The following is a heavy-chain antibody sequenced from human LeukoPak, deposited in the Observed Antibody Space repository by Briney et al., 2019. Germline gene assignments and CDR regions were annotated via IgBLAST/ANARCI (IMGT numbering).Heavy chain of an antibody. CDR2: INHSGST. J-gene: IGHJ4*02. CDR1: GGXFSGYY. CDR3: ARDGGDGYNLDY. D-gene: IGHD5-24*01. V-gene: IGHV4-34*01. Sequence: PSETLSLTCAVYGGXFSGYYWSWIRQPPGKGLEWIGEINHSGSTNYNPSLKSRVTISVDTSKNQFSLKLSSVTAADTAVYYCARDGGDGYNLDYWGQGTLVTVSS.